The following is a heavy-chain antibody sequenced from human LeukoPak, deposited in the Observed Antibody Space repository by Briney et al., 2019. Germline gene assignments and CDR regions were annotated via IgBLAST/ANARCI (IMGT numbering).Heavy chain of an antibody. J-gene: IGHJ4*02. CDR2: IKQDGSEK. CDR1: GFTFSSHW. D-gene: IGHD4-17*01. V-gene: IGHV3-7*02. Sequence: GGALILSCSTYGFTFSSHWMSSVRQAPGKGLERVANIKQDGSEKYYVDSVKGRFTISRDNAKNSLYLQMNSLRAEDTAVYYCARISALYGDYVLNAFDHWGQGTLVTVSS. CDR3: ARISALYGDYVLNAFDH.